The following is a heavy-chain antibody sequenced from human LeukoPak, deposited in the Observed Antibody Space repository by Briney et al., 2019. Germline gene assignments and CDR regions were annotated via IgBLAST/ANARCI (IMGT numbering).Heavy chain of an antibody. V-gene: IGHV4-34*01. Sequence: ASETLSLTCTVSGGSISSYYWSWIRQPAGKGLEWIGEINHSGSTNYNPSLKSRVTISVDTSKNQFSLKLSSVTAADTAVYYCARVGKTYYYDSSGYPSSYYFDYWGQGTLVTVSS. D-gene: IGHD3-22*01. CDR1: GGSISSYY. J-gene: IGHJ4*02. CDR2: INHSGST. CDR3: ARVGKTYYYDSSGYPSSYYFDY.